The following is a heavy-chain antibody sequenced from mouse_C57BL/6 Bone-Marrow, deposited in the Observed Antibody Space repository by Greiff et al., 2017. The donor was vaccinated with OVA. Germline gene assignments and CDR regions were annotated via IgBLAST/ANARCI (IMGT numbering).Heavy chain of an antibody. CDR3: ASDYGSSWVAY. CDR2: ISYSGST. V-gene: IGHV3-1*01. Sequence: EVKLQESGPGMVKPSQSLSLTCTVTGYSITSGYDWHWIRHFPGNKLEWMGYISYSGSTNYNPSLKSRISITHDTSKNHFFLKLNSVTTEDTATYYCASDYGSSWVAYWGQGTLVTVSA. CDR1: GYSITSGYD. D-gene: IGHD1-1*01. J-gene: IGHJ3*01.